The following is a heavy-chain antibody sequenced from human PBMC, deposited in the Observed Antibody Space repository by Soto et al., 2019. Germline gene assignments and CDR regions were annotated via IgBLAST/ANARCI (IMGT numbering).Heavy chain of an antibody. CDR2: IYWDDDK. CDR1: GFSLSTSGVG. J-gene: IGHJ3*02. V-gene: IGHV2-5*02. CDR3: AHSLPYSSSWYDDSVFDI. Sequence: QITLKESGPTLVKPTQTLTLTCTFSGFSLSTSGVGVGWIRQPPGKALEWLALIYWDDDKRYSPSLKSRLTITKDTSKNQVVLTMTNMDPVDTATYYCAHSLPYSSSWYDDSVFDIWGQGTMVTVSS. D-gene: IGHD6-13*01.